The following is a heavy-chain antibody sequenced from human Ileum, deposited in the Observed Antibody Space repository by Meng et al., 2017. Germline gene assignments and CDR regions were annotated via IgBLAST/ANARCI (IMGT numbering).Heavy chain of an antibody. V-gene: IGHV3-74*01. D-gene: IGHD4/OR15-4a*01. J-gene: IGHJ4*02. CDR3: ATFSVLTGPVTDAV. CDR2: INVDGYST. Sequence: GESLKISCEASGFTFSIYWMHWVRQAPGRGLEWVSRINVDGYSTAYADSVKGRFTISRDNAKNTLYLQMNSLRVDDTAVYYCATFSVLTGPVTDAVWGQGALVTVSS. CDR1: GFTFSIYW.